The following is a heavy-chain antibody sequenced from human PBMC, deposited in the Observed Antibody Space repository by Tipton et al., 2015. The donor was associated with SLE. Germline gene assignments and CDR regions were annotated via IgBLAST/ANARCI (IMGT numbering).Heavy chain of an antibody. J-gene: IGHJ1*01. CDR1: GFTFTSYA. Sequence: SLRLSCAASGFTFTSYAMTWVRQAPGKGLEWVSAISGSGGNTYYADAVKGRFTISRDNSKNMLYLQMNYLRVEDTAVYYCAKERSVYGSGGSLGSWGQGTLVTVSS. D-gene: IGHD2-15*01. CDR2: ISGSGGNT. CDR3: AKERSVYGSGGSLGS. V-gene: IGHV3-23*01.